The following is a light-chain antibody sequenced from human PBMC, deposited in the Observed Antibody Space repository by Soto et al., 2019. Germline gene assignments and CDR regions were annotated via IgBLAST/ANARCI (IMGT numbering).Light chain of an antibody. Sequence: MTQTPLSLSVSPVQAAYFSCKSSQSISNSLAWYQQKPAKAPKLLISDASTLESGVPSRFSGSGSGTEFTLTISSLQPDDFATYYCQHYNSYSEAFGQGTKVHIK. CDR3: QHYNSYSEA. CDR1: QSISNS. J-gene: IGKJ1*01. CDR2: DAS. V-gene: IGKV1-5*01.